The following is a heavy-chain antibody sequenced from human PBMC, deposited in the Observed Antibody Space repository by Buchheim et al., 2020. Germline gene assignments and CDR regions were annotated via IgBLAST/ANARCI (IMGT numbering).Heavy chain of an antibody. CDR2: ISPSSSYT. CDR3: ARDQGGVIPYYYYGLDV. Sequence: EVQLVESGGGLVKPGGSLRLSCTASGFTCSSYNMNWVRQAPGKGLEWVSSISPSSSYTYYADSVKGRFTISRNNAKNSLYVKMNSLRAEDTAVYYCARDQGGVIPYYYYGLDVWGQGTT. D-gene: IGHD3-16*02. V-gene: IGHV3-21*01. J-gene: IGHJ6*02. CDR1: GFTCSSYN.